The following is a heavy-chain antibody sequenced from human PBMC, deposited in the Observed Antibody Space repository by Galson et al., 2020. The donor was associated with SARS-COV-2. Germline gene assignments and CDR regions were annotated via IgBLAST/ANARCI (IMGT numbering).Heavy chain of an antibody. CDR2: IKQDGSEK. CDR1: GFTFSSYW. CDR3: ARAEINYDYVWGSYLPPPYFDY. J-gene: IGHJ4*02. Sequence: GESLKISCAASGFTFSSYWMSWVRQAPGKGLEWVANIKQDGSEKYYVDSVKGRFTISRDNAKNSLYLQMNSLRAEDTAVYYCARAEINYDYVWGSYLPPPYFDYWGQGTLVTVSS. V-gene: IGHV3-7*01. D-gene: IGHD3-16*02.